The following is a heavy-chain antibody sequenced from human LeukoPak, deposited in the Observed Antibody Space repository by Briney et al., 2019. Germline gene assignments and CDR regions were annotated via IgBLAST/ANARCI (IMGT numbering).Heavy chain of an antibody. CDR3: AKDGHCSSTSCQVG. Sequence: GGSQRLSCAASGFTFSSYAMSWVRQAPGKGLEWVSAISGSGGSTYYADSVKGRFTISRDNSKNTLYLQTNSLRAEDTAVYYCAKDGHCSSTSCQVGWGQGTLVTVSS. CDR2: ISGSGGST. CDR1: GFTFSSYA. J-gene: IGHJ4*02. V-gene: IGHV3-23*01. D-gene: IGHD2-2*03.